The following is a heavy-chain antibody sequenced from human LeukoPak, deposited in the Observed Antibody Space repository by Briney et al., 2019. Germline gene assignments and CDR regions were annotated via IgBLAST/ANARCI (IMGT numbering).Heavy chain of an antibody. CDR3: ARDVGDCYDSSGYDVFDY. Sequence: GASVKVSCKASGYTFTSYYMHWVRQAPGQGLEWMGIINPSGGSTSYAQKFQGRVTMTRDTSTSTVYMELSSLRSGDTAVYYCARDVGDCYDSSGYDVFDYWGQGTLVTVSS. CDR1: GYTFTSYY. CDR2: INPSGGST. J-gene: IGHJ4*02. V-gene: IGHV1-46*01. D-gene: IGHD3-22*01.